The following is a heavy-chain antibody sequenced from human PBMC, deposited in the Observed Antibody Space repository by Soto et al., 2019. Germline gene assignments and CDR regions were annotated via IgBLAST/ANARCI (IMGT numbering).Heavy chain of an antibody. V-gene: IGHV3-23*01. CDR1: GFKFYEYS. CDR3: VKAINLGPYFNFFDS. Sequence: EVRLLESGGGLIQPGGSLTLSCVASGFKFYEYSMTWIRQAPGKGLEWVSGLGAGGSPDIYADSVKGRFTISRDNSKNTLLLHMTSLRPDDTALYYCVKAINLGPYFNFFDSWGQGTVVTVSA. D-gene: IGHD1-1*01. J-gene: IGHJ4*02. CDR2: LGAGGSPD.